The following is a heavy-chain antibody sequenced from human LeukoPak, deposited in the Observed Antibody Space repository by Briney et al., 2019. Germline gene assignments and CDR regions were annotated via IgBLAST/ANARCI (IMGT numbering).Heavy chain of an antibody. V-gene: IGHV1-2*02. Sequence: ASVKVSCKASGYTFTDYNMHWVRQAPGQGPEWMGWMSPNSGGTNYAQKFQGRVTMTRDTSITTAYMELTRLRYDDTAVYYCVRDRASGLGWGQGTLVTVSS. CDR3: VRDRASGLG. CDR2: MSPNSGGT. CDR1: GYTFTDYN. J-gene: IGHJ4*02. D-gene: IGHD3-10*01.